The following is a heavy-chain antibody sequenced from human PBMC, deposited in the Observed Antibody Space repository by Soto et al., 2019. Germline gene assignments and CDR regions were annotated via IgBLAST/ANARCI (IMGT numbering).Heavy chain of an antibody. CDR1: GFTFSSYA. J-gene: IGHJ4*02. D-gene: IGHD6-13*01. CDR2: ISGSGGST. V-gene: IGHV3-23*01. CDR3: AKDRTPGLIAAAGIGLFDY. Sequence: GGSLRLSCAASGFTFSSYAMSWVRQAPGKGLEWVSAISGSGGSTYYADSVKGRFTISRDNSKNTLYLQMNSLRAEDTAVYYCAKDRTPGLIAAAGIGLFDYWGQGTLVTVSS.